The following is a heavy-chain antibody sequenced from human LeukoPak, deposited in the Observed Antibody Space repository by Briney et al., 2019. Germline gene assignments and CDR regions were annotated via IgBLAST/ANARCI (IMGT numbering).Heavy chain of an antibody. D-gene: IGHD3-3*01. CDR3: ARVLRPFTTFGVVFKSIDYFDY. J-gene: IGHJ4*02. Sequence: SETLSLTCAVYGGSFSDYYWSWIRQPPGKGLEWIGEINHGGSTNYNPSLKGRVTISVDTSKSQFSLKLSSVTAADTAVYYCARVLRPFTTFGVVFKSIDYFDYWGQGTLVTVSS. V-gene: IGHV4-34*01. CDR2: INHGGST. CDR1: GGSFSDYY.